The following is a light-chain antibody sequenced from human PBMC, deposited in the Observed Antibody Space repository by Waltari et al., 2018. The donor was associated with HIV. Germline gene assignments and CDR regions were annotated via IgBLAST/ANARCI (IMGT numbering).Light chain of an antibody. V-gene: IGKV3D-20*02. CDR3: QQYSNSVPLT. J-gene: IGKJ4*01. CDR2: EAS. Sequence: VLTQSPDTLSLSPGERASLSCRASQTVPGNFLAWYQQKPGQTPRLLIYEASTRAADIPGRFSGSGSATDFTLTIARLEPEDFAVYYCQQYSNSVPLTFGGGTK. CDR1: QTVPGNF.